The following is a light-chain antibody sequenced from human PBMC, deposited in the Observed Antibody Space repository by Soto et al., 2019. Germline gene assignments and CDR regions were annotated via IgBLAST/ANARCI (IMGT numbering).Light chain of an antibody. V-gene: IGKV3D-15*01. CDR1: QSVDGN. CDR2: GAS. CDR3: QQYNTSPFT. J-gene: IGKJ3*01. Sequence: EILMTQSPATLSVSPGERATLSCRASQSVDGNLAWYQQKPGQAPRLLIYGASTRAPGVPDRFSGSGSGTDFSLTIRRLETEDFAVYYCQQYNTSPFTFGPGTKVDIK.